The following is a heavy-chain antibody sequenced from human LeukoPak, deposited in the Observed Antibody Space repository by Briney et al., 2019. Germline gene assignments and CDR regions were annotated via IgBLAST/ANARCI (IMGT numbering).Heavy chain of an antibody. J-gene: IGHJ4*02. V-gene: IGHV1-3*04. CDR3: ARDKRSSPYYLFDY. Sequence: GASVKVSCKTFGYTFSMNVIHWMCQAPGQRLEWMGWINTGTGKTKYSQKFQGRLSITRDTSANTTSMELSSLRSEDTAVFYCARDKRSSPYYLFDYWGQGTLVTVSS. CDR2: INTGTGKT. CDR1: GYTFSMNV. D-gene: IGHD1-26*01.